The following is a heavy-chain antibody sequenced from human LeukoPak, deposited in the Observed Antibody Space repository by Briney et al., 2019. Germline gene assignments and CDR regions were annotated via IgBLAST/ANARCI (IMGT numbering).Heavy chain of an antibody. V-gene: IGHV3-21*01. D-gene: IGHD2-2*01. CDR3: ARDLVVPAATPESEYGYYFDY. Sequence: PGGSLRLSCAASGFTFSTYSMSWVRQAPGKGLEWVSSISDNSYWIYYADSVEGRFIISRDNAKNSLYLQMNSLRAEDTAVYYCARDLVVPAATPESEYGYYFDYWGQGTLVTVSS. CDR2: ISDNSYWI. CDR1: GFTFSTYS. J-gene: IGHJ4*02.